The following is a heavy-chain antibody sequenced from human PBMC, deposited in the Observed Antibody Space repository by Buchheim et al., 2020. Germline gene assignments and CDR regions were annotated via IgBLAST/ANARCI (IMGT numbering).Heavy chain of an antibody. CDR3: AKLAGNLFWSSQSYYYYGMDV. CDR2: ISYDGSNK. CDR1: GFTFSSYG. J-gene: IGHJ6*02. D-gene: IGHD3-3*01. Sequence: QVQLVESGGGVVQPGRSLRLSCAASGFTFSSYGMHWVRQAPGKGLEWVAVISYDGSNKYYADSVKGRFTISRDNSKNTLYLQMNSLRAEDTAVYYCAKLAGNLFWSSQSYYYYGMDVWGQGTT. V-gene: IGHV3-30*18.